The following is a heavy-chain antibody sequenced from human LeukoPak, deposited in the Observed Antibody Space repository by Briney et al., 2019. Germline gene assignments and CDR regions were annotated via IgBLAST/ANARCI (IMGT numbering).Heavy chain of an antibody. V-gene: IGHV3-30*03. CDR2: ISYDGSNK. CDR3: AIESAYDSSGYLDY. Sequence: GGSLRLSCAASGFTFSSYGMHWVRQAPGKGLEWVAVISYDGSNKYYADSVKGRFTISRDNSKNTLYLQMNSLRAEDTAVYYCAIESAYDSSGYLDYWGQGTLVTVSS. CDR1: GFTFSSYG. D-gene: IGHD3-22*01. J-gene: IGHJ4*02.